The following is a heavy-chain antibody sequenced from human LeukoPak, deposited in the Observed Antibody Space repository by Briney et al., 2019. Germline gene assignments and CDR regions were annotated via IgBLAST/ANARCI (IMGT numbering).Heavy chain of an antibody. CDR3: VPASIAAIDY. Sequence: GGSLRLSCAASGFTFSSYAMRWVRQAPGKGLEWVSAISGSGGSTYYADSVKGRFTISRDNSKNTLYLQMNSLRAEDTAVYYCVPASIAAIDYWGQGTLVTVSS. V-gene: IGHV3-23*01. CDR2: ISGSGGST. CDR1: GFTFSSYA. D-gene: IGHD6-6*01. J-gene: IGHJ4*02.